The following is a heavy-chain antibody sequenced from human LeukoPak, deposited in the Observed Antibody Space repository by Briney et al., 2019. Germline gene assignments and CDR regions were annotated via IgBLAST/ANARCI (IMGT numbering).Heavy chain of an antibody. V-gene: IGHV4-4*02. J-gene: IGHJ4*02. Sequence: SETLSLTCAVSGGSISSSNWWSWVRQPPGKGQEWIGEIYHSGSTNYNPSLKSRVTISVDKSKNQFSLKLSSVTAADTAVYYCARVHYDILTGTVNFDYWGQGTLVTVSS. CDR1: GGSISSSNW. D-gene: IGHD3-9*01. CDR3: ARVHYDILTGTVNFDY. CDR2: IYHSGST.